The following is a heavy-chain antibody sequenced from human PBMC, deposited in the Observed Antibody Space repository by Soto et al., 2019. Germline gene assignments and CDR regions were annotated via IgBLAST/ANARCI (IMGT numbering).Heavy chain of an antibody. V-gene: IGHV3-74*01. CDR3: ARSSCSSTSFSPWDAFDM. CDR2: ISRDGSAT. CDR1: GFTFSSYW. Sequence: EVQLVESGGDLVQPGGSLRLSCAASGFTFSSYWMHWVRQVPGKGLVWVSRISRDGSATSYADSVRGRFTISRDNAKSTLYVQMNSLRAEDTAVYYCARSSCSSTSFSPWDAFDMWGQGTMVTVSS. D-gene: IGHD2-2*01. J-gene: IGHJ3*02.